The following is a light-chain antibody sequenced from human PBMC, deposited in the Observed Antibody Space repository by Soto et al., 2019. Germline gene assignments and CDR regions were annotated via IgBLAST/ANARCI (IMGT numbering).Light chain of an antibody. Sequence: QAVVTQPPSASGTPGQRVTISCSGSSSNIGSNYVYWYQQLPGTAPKLLIYKNNQRPSGVPDRFSGSKSGTSASLAISGPRSEDEADYYCAAWDDSLSGHVVFGGGTKVTVL. CDR1: SSNIGSNY. CDR3: AAWDDSLSGHVV. J-gene: IGLJ2*01. V-gene: IGLV1-47*01. CDR2: KNN.